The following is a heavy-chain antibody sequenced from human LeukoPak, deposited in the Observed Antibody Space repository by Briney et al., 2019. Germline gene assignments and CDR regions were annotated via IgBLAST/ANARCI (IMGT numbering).Heavy chain of an antibody. J-gene: IGHJ4*02. CDR2: IYYSGST. D-gene: IGHD3-10*01. CDR3: ARDRGGGSGSYYRSFDY. CDR1: GGSISSGGYY. Sequence: PSETLSLTCTVSGGSISSGGYYWSWIRQHPGKGLEWIGYIYYSGSTYYNPSLKSRVTISVDTSQNQFSLKLSSVTAADTAVYYCARDRGGGSGSYYRSFDYWGQGTLVTVSS. V-gene: IGHV4-31*03.